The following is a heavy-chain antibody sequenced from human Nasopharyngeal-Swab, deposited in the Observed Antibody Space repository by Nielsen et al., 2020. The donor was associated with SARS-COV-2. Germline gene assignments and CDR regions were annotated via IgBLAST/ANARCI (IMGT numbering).Heavy chain of an antibody. CDR3: ARGAPYSSSSGDFDY. Sequence: GGSLRLSCAASGFTFSSYSMNWVRQAPGKGLEWVPSISSSSSYIYYADSVKGRFTISRDNAKNSLYLQMNSLRAEDTAVYYCARGAPYSSSSGDFDYWGQGTLVTVSS. CDR2: ISSSSSYI. CDR1: GFTFSSYS. D-gene: IGHD6-6*01. V-gene: IGHV3-21*01. J-gene: IGHJ4*02.